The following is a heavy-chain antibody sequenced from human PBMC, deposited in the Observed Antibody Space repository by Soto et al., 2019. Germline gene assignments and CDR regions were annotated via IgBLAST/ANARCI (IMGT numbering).Heavy chain of an antibody. Sequence: PSETLSLTCAVSGDTISTGGYSWAWIRQPPGKALEWIGHTYHSGNPYYNPSLKGRFTISRDNSKNTLYLQMNSLRAEDTAVYYCASPVGDFDPYFDYWGQGTLVTVSS. V-gene: IGHV4-30-2*02. CDR3: ASPVGDFDPYFDY. CDR1: GDTISTGGYS. J-gene: IGHJ4*02. D-gene: IGHD4-17*01. CDR2: TYHSGNP.